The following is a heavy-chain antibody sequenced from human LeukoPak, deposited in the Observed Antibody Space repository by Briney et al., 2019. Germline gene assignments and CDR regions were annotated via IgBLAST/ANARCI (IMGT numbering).Heavy chain of an antibody. Sequence: GASLKLSCAASGFTFTDYYMSWLRQAPGKGLEWVSYISSSSSNIYYADTLQGRFTISRDNAKNSMYLQMNSLRAEDTAVYYGAREAEYDFWSGYYPNGYYYYGMDVWGQGTTVTVSS. CDR3: AREAEYDFWSGYYPNGYYYYGMDV. CDR2: ISSSSSNI. CDR1: GFTFTDYY. V-gene: IGHV3-11*01. D-gene: IGHD3-3*01. J-gene: IGHJ6*02.